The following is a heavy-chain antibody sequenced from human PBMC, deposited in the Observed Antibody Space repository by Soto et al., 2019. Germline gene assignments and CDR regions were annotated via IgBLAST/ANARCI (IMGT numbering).Heavy chain of an antibody. CDR3: ARASPLVRGGGFDY. Sequence: EVQLVESGGGLVQPGGSLRLSCAASGFTIRNYWMHWVRQVPGKGLVWVSRINGDGSTKYADSVKGRFTISSDNAKNTLYLQMNTLGVEDTAVYYCARASPLVRGGGFDYWGPGTVVTVSS. J-gene: IGHJ4*02. CDR2: INGDGST. V-gene: IGHV3-74*01. D-gene: IGHD3-10*01. CDR1: GFTIRNYW.